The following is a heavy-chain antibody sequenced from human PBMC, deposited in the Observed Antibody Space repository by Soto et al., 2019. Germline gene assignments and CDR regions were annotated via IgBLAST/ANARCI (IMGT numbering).Heavy chain of an antibody. CDR1: GYTFTSYY. D-gene: IGHD2-15*01. V-gene: IGHV1-46*01. J-gene: IGHJ4*02. CDR2: INPSGGST. CDR3: ATYCSGGSCYLDY. Sequence: ASVKVSCKASGYTFTSYYIHWVRQAPGQGLEWVGLINPSGGSTTYAPKFQGRVTMTRDTSTSTVYMELNSLRSEDTAVYYCATYCSGGSCYLDYWGQGTLVTVSS.